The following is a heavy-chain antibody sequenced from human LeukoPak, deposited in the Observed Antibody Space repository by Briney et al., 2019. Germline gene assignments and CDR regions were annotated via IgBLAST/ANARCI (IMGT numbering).Heavy chain of an antibody. CDR1: GSIFTSNS. CDR2: ISTFNGYT. J-gene: IGHJ4*02. D-gene: IGHD3-16*01. CDR3: ARGEFYYDL. Sequence: ASVNLSCNPSGSIFTSNSISCERHAPGQGHEWMGWISTFNGYTNYAKNLQGRVTMTRDTSTRTVYMEMRNMRSDDTAVYYCARGEFYYDLWGQGTLVTVSS. V-gene: IGHV1-18*04.